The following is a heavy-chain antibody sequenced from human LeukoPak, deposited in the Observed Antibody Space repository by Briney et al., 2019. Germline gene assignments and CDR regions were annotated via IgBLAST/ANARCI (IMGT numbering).Heavy chain of an antibody. CDR3: ARDPYSGSYWNYYYYYMDV. Sequence: GGSPRLSCATSGFTFSDYYMSWIRQAPGKGLEWLSYISGSGSDINYADSVKGRFTVSRDNAKSALYLQMNSLRAEDTAVYYCARDPYSGSYWNYYYYYMDVWGKGTTVTISS. CDR2: ISGSGSDI. D-gene: IGHD1-26*01. V-gene: IGHV3-11*04. CDR1: GFTFSDYY. J-gene: IGHJ6*03.